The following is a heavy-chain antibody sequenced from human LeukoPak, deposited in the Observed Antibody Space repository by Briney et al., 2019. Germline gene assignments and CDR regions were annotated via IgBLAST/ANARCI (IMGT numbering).Heavy chain of an antibody. V-gene: IGHV1-18*01. Sequence: ASVKVSCKASGYTIDSYSISWVRQAPGQGLEWMGWISAYNGNTNYAQRVQGRVTMTTDTSTSTAYMELRSLRSDDTAVYYCARGDCSGGGCILPEHLRHGGQGTRVTVSS. D-gene: IGHD2-15*01. CDR1: GYTIDSYS. CDR3: ARGDCSGGGCILPEHLRH. J-gene: IGHJ1*01. CDR2: ISAYNGNT.